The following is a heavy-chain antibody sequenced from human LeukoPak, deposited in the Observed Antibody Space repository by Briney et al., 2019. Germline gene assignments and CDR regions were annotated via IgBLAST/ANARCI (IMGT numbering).Heavy chain of an antibody. CDR2: INHSGST. V-gene: IGHV4-34*01. CDR3: ARGRRGPKNWFDP. D-gene: IGHD5-12*01. J-gene: IGHJ5*02. CDR1: GGSFSGYY. Sequence: PSETLSLTCAVYGGSFSGYYWSWIRQPPGKGLEWIGEINHSGSTNYNPSLKSRVTISVDTSKNQFSLKLSSVTAADTAVYYCARGRRGPKNWFDPWGQGTLVTVSS.